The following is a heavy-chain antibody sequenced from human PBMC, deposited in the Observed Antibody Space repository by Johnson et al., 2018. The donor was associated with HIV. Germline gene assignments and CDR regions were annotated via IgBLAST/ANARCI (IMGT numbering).Heavy chain of an antibody. V-gene: IGHV3-30*02. CDR2: IHYDGSNK. CDR1: GFTFSSYG. Sequence: QVQLVESGGGVVQPGGSLRLSCAASGFTFSSYGMHWVRQAPGKGLELVAFIHYDGSNKYDADSVKGRFTISRDNSKNPLYLQMSSLRVEDTAVYYCEEDWDRWLQPPGDAFGIRGQGTMVTVSS. CDR3: EEDWDRWLQPPGDAFGI. J-gene: IGHJ3*02. D-gene: IGHD5-24*01.